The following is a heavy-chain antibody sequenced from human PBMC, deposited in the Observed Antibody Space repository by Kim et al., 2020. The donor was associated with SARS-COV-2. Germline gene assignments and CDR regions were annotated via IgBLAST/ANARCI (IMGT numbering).Heavy chain of an antibody. J-gene: IGHJ4*02. D-gene: IGHD3-22*01. CDR2: IYYSGST. Sequence: SETLSLTCTVSGGSISSYYWSWIRQPPGKGLEWIGYIYYSGSTNSNPSLKSRVTISVDTSKNQFSLKLSSVTAADTAVYYCARAVKSRYYFDYWGQGTLV. CDR1: GGSISSYY. CDR3: ARAVKSRYYFDY. V-gene: IGHV4-59*01.